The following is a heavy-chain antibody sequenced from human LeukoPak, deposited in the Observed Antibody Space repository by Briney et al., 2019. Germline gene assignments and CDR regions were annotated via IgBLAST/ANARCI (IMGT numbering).Heavy chain of an antibody. Sequence: SETLSLTCTVSGGSISSYYGSWIRQPAGKGLEWVGSIYYSGSTYYNPSLKSRVTISVDTSKNQFSLKLSSVTAADTAVYYCARASHGWYFDLWGRGTLVTVS. CDR1: GGSISSYY. V-gene: IGHV4-4*07. CDR3: ARASHGWYFDL. CDR2: IYYSGST. D-gene: IGHD6-6*01. J-gene: IGHJ2*01.